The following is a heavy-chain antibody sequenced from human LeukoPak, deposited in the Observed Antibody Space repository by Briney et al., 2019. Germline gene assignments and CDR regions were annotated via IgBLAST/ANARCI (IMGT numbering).Heavy chain of an antibody. CDR1: GLTFSSYA. D-gene: IGHD6-13*01. J-gene: IGHJ3*01. CDR3: ARDQYSSTWYRGAFDV. CDR2: IESDGTST. V-gene: IGHV3-74*01. Sequence: GGSLRLSCAASGLTFSSYAMSWVRQAPGKGLVWVSRIESDGTSTTYADSVKGRFTISRDNAKNTLYLQMNSLRAEDTAVYYCARDQYSSTWYRGAFDVWGQGTMVSVSS.